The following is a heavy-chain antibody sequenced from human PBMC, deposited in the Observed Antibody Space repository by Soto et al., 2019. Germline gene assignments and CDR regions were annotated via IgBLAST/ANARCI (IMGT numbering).Heavy chain of an antibody. J-gene: IGHJ5*01. CDR3: ARGRYCLTGRCFPNWFDS. D-gene: IGHD7-27*01. Sequence: SETLSLTYSVSGDSISNLDYFWAWIRQPPGQALEYIGYIYKSATTYYNPSFESRGAISVDTSKSQFSLNATSVTAADTAVYFCARGRYCLTGRCFPNWFDSWGKGALVTVS. V-gene: IGHV4-30-4*01. CDR2: IYKSATT. CDR1: GDSISNLDYF.